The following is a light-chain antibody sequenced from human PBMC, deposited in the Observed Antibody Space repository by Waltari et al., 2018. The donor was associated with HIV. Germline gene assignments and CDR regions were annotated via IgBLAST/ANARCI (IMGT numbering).Light chain of an antibody. V-gene: IGLV2-14*01. J-gene: IGLJ1*01. CDR1: SSDVGGYNY. CDR2: EVS. CDR3: SSYTSSSTYV. Sequence: SALTQPASVSGSPGQSITISCTGTSSDVGGYNYVSWYQQHPGKAPKLMIYEVSNRPSGVSHRFSGSKSGNTASLTISGLQAEDEAGYYCSSYTSSSTYVFGTETTVTVL.